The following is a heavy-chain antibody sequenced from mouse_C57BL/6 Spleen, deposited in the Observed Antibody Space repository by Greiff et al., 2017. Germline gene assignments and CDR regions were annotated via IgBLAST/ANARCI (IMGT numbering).Heavy chain of an antibody. V-gene: IGHV3-6*01. CDR1: GYSITRGYY. CDR3: AKGDYDYWYFDV. CDR2: ISYDGSN. J-gene: IGHJ1*03. Sequence: EVQLQESGPGLVKPSQSLSLTCSVTGYSITRGYYWNWIRPFPGNKLEWMGYISYDGSNNYNPSLKNRISITRDTSKNEFFLKLNYVTTEDTATEDCAKGDYDYWYFDVWGTGTTVTVSS. D-gene: IGHD2-4*01.